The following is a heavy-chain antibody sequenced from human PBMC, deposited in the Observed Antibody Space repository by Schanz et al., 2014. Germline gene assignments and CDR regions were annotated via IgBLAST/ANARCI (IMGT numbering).Heavy chain of an antibody. CDR2: ISGTGGDDT. V-gene: IGHV3-23*01. CDR3: ARNRGSGGQNWYFDL. CDR1: GFWFGTYA. D-gene: IGHD1-26*01. J-gene: IGHJ2*01. Sequence: EVHLLESGGGLVQPGGSLGLSCAASGFWFGTYAMSWVRQAPGKGLLWVSSISGTGGDDTYYADSVKGRFTISRDNSKNTLFLQMNSLRADDTAVYYCARNRGSGGQNWYFDLWGRGTLVTVSS.